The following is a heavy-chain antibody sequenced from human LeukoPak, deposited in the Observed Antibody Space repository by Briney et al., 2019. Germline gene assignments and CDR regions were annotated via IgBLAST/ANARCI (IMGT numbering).Heavy chain of an antibody. J-gene: IGHJ4*02. CDR1: GFTFSSYS. Sequence: GGSLRLSCAASGFTFSSYSMNWVRQAPGKGLEWVSSISYTGTYIYYADSVKGRFTISRDKAQNSLYLQMNSLRAEDTAIYYYVRDRGTYRPIDYWGQGTLVTVSS. CDR3: VRDRGTYRPIDY. CDR2: ISYTGTYI. V-gene: IGHV3-21*04. D-gene: IGHD1-26*01.